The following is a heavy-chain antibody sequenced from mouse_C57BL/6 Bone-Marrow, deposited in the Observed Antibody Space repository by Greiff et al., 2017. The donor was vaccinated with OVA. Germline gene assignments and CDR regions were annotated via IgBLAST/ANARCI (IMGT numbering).Heavy chain of an antibody. Sequence: QVQLQQPGAELVKPGASVKLSCKASGYSFTSYWMHWVKQRPGQGLEWIGMIHPNSGSTNYNEKFKSKATLTVDKSSSTAYMQLRSLTSEDSAVDYCARSLFGDPVTTVVDYWGKGTTLTVSS. D-gene: IGHD1-1*01. J-gene: IGHJ2*01. CDR2: IHPNSGST. CDR1: GYSFTSYW. V-gene: IGHV1-64*01. CDR3: ARSLFGDPVTTVVDY.